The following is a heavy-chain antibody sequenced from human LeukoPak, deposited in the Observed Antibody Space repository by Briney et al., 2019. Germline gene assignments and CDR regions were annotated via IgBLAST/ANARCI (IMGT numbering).Heavy chain of an antibody. CDR1: GFTFSSYG. CDR2: ISYDGSNK. D-gene: IGHD3-10*01. CDR3: ARLGMVRGIPSGYLQH. Sequence: GRSLRLSCAASGFTFSSYGMHWVRQAPGKGLEWVAVISYDGSNKYYADSVKGRFTISRDNSKNTLCLQMNSLRAEDTAVYYCARLGMVRGIPSGYLQHLGQGTLVTVSS. V-gene: IGHV3-30*03. J-gene: IGHJ1*01.